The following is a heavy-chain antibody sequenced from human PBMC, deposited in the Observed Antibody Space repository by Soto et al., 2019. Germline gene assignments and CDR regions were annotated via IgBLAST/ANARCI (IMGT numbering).Heavy chain of an antibody. CDR2: IYYKGYN. CDR3: ARHPDYGGNYYYYGMDV. J-gene: IGHJ6*02. D-gene: IGHD4-17*01. CDR1: GDSISDSSFY. V-gene: IGHV4-39*01. Sequence: QLQLQESGPGLVKPSETLSLTCTSSGDSISDSSFYWAWIRQPPGKGLEWIGSIYYKGYNKYNPSPGRRVTIPVDTSRNQFSLRLSSVTAADTAVYFCARHPDYGGNYYYYGMDVWGPGTTVIVSS.